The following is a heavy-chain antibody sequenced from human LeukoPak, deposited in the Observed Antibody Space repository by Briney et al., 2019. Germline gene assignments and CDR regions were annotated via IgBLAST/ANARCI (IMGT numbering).Heavy chain of an antibody. CDR2: INHSGST. CDR3: ARREDVGYYYGSGSADQPKYYFDY. CDR1: GGSFSGYY. D-gene: IGHD3-10*01. V-gene: IGHV4-34*01. Sequence: SETLSLTCAVYGGSFSGYYWSWIRQPPGKGLEWIGEINHSGSTNYNPSLTSRVTISVDTSKNQFSLKLSSVTAADTAVYYCARREDVGYYYGSGSADQPKYYFDYWGQGTLVTVSS. J-gene: IGHJ4*02.